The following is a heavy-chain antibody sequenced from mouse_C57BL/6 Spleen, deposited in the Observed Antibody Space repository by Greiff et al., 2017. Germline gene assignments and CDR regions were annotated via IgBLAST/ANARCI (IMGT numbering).Heavy chain of an antibody. V-gene: IGHV1-50*01. Sequence: VKLQQPGAELVKPGASVKLSCKASGYTFTSYWMQWVKQRPGQGLEWIGEIDPSDSYTNYNQKFKGKATLTVDTSSSTAYMQLSSLTSEDSAVYYCARGTAQATEFAYWGQGTLVTVSA. CDR1: GYTFTSYW. CDR2: IDPSDSYT. D-gene: IGHD3-2*02. J-gene: IGHJ3*01. CDR3: ARGTAQATEFAY.